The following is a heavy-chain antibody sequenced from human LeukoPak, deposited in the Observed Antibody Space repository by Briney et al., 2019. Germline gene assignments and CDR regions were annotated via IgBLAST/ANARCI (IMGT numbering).Heavy chain of an antibody. V-gene: IGHV3-23*01. D-gene: IGHD3/OR15-3a*01. Sequence: PGGPLRLSCAASGFTYSNYAITWVRQAPGKGLELVSAISGGGGITYYADSVKGRLTISTDNSKNTLYLQMNSLTAEDTAVYYCGKPDGLNVPRDYWGQGTLVTVSS. CDR3: GKPDGLNVPRDY. CDR2: ISGGGGIT. J-gene: IGHJ4*02. CDR1: GFTYSNYA.